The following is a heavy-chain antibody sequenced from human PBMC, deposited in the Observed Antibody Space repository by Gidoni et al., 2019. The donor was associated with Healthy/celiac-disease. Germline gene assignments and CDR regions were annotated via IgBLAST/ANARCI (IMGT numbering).Heavy chain of an antibody. CDR1: GFTFRSYA. Sequence: EVQLVESGGGLVQPGGSLRLSCAASGFTFRSYAMHWVRQAPGKGLEYVSAISSNGGSTYYANSVKGRFHISRDNFKNTLYLQMGSLRAEDMAVYYCARVGITMVRGVTQNWGQGTLVTVSS. V-gene: IGHV3-64*01. D-gene: IGHD3-10*01. CDR3: ARVGITMVRGVTQN. CDR2: ISSNGGST. J-gene: IGHJ4*02.